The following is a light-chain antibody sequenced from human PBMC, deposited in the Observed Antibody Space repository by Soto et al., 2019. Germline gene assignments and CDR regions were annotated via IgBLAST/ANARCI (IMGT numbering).Light chain of an antibody. Sequence: QSVLTQPPSVSAAPGQKANISCSGSSGNVGNNYVSWYQQLPGTAPKLLIYENNRRPTGIPDRFSGSKSGTSATLGITGLQNGDEADYYCGAWDASGGWVFGGGTKLTVL. J-gene: IGLJ3*02. CDR2: ENN. CDR3: GAWDASGGWV. CDR1: SGNVGNNY. V-gene: IGLV1-51*02.